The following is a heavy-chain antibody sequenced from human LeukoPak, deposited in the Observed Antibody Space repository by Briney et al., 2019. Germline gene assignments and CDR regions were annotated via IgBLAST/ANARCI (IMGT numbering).Heavy chain of an antibody. D-gene: IGHD6-13*01. CDR1: GFTVSSNY. CDR3: AVIADSSSWYVV. CDR2: ISWNSGSI. J-gene: IGHJ4*02. Sequence: GGSLRLSCAASGFTVSSNYMSWVRQAPGKGLEWVSGISWNSGSIGYADSVKGRFTISRDNAKNSLYLQMNSLRAEDTALYYCAVIADSSSWYVVWGQGTLVTVSS. V-gene: IGHV3-9*01.